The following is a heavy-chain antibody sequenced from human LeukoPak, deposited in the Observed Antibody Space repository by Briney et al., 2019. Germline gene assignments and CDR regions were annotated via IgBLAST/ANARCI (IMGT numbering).Heavy chain of an antibody. J-gene: IGHJ4*02. CDR2: INPNSGGT. CDR3: ARVPRVRGYSYGIDY. Sequence: GASVKVSCKASGYTFTRYGISWVRQAPGQGLEWMGWINPNSGGTNYAQKFQGRVTMTRDTYISTAYMELSRLRSDDTAVYYCARVPRVRGYSYGIDYWGQGTLVTVA. V-gene: IGHV1-2*02. D-gene: IGHD5-18*01. CDR1: GYTFTRYG.